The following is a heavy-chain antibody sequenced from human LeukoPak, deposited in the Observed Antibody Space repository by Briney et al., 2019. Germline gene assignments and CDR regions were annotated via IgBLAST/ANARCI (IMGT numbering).Heavy chain of an antibody. J-gene: IGHJ4*02. CDR2: IYTSGST. CDR3: ARSNPLFLRWWAFDY. Sequence: SETLSLTCSVSGGSISSYYWSWIRQPPGKGLEWIGYIYTSGSTNYNPSLKSRVTISADTSKNQILLKLSSVTAADTAVYYCARSNPLFLRWWAFDYWGQGTLVTVSS. V-gene: IGHV4-4*09. CDR1: GGSISSYY. D-gene: IGHD2-15*01.